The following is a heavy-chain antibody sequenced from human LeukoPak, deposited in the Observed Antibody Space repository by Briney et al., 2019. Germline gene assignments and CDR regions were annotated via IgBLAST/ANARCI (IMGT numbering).Heavy chain of an antibody. D-gene: IGHD6-13*01. CDR3: AGVGIAAAGTEFFFDP. J-gene: IGHJ5*02. V-gene: IGHV1-69*13. CDR2: IIPIFGTA. CDR1: GGTFSSYA. Sequence: SVKVSCKASGGTFSSYAISWVRQAPGQGLEWMGGIIPIFGTANYAQKFQGRVTITADESTSTAYMELSSLRSEDTAVYYCAGVGIAAAGTEFFFDPWGQGTPVTVSS.